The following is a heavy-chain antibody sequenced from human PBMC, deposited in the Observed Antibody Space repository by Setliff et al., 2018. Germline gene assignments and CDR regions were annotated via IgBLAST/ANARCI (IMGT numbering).Heavy chain of an antibody. D-gene: IGHD1-26*01. CDR2: IYYSGST. Sequence: SETLSLTCTVSGGSISSGGYYWSWIRQHPGKGLEWIGYIYYSGSTYYNPSLKGRVTISVDTSKNQFSLKLSSVTAADTAVYYCAGDRRIVGARHAFDIWGQGTMVTVSS. V-gene: IGHV4-31*03. CDR3: AGDRRIVGARHAFDI. J-gene: IGHJ3*02. CDR1: GGSISSGGYY.